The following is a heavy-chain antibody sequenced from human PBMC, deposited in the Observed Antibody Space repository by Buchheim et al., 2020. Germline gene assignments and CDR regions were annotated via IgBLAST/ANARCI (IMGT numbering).Heavy chain of an antibody. V-gene: IGHV5-51*01. CDR3: ARHRSLQYLDY. CDR1: EYSFPSYW. D-gene: IGHD3-16*02. CDR2: IFPRDSDT. Sequence: EVQLVQSGAEVKKPGESLKISCKGSEYSFPSYWIGWVRQMPGKGLEWMGIIFPRDSDTRYSPSFQGRVTISVDTSITTAYPQWSSLEASDTAIYYCARHRSLQYLDYWGQGTL. J-gene: IGHJ4*02.